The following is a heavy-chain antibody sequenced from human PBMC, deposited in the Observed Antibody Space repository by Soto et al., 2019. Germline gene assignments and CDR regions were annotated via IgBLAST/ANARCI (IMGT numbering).Heavy chain of an antibody. CDR3: ARYFAWEGRGYSYGFDY. CDR2: IYTSGST. J-gene: IGHJ4*02. D-gene: IGHD5-18*01. V-gene: IGHV4-4*07. CDR1: GGSISSYY. Sequence: SETLSLTCTVSGGSISSYYWSWIRQPAGKGLEWIGRIYTSGSTNYNPSLKSRVTMSVDTSKNQFSLKLSSVTAADTAVYYCARYFAWEGRGYSYGFDYWGQGSLVTVSS.